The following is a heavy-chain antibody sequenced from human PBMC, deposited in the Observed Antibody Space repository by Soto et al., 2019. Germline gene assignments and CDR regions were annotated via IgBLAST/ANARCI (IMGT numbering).Heavy chain of an antibody. J-gene: IGHJ4*02. CDR1: GFTFSSYD. D-gene: IGHD3-22*01. CDR2: IGTAGDT. V-gene: IGHV3-13*01. Sequence: LRLSCAASGFTFSSYDMHWVRQATGKGLEWVSAIGTAGDTYYPGSVKGRFTISRENAKNSLYLQMNSLRAGDTAVYYCARGREYYYDSSGRAFDYWGQGTLVTAPQ. CDR3: ARGREYYYDSSGRAFDY.